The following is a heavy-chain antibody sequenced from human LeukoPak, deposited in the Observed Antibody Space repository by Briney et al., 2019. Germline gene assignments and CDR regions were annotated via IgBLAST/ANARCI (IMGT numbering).Heavy chain of an antibody. Sequence: GGSLRLSCAASGFNFSAYSVNWVRQAPGKGLEWFSSITRSTSYIYFADSVRGRFTISRDNAKNSLYLQMNSLRAEDAAVYYCARDPNPRDGGYWGQGTLVTVSS. V-gene: IGHV3-21*01. D-gene: IGHD5-24*01. CDR3: ARDPNPRDGGY. CDR1: GFNFSAYS. CDR2: ITRSTSYI. J-gene: IGHJ4*02.